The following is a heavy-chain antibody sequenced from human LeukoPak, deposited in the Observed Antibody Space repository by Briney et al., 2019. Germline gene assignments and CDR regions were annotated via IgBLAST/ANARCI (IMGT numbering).Heavy chain of an antibody. V-gene: IGHV3-53*01. Sequence: GGSLRLSCAASGFIFSNNYMTWVRQAPGKGLEWVSFIYSGDTTYYADSVKGRFTISRDNSKNTLNLQMNSLRAEDTAVYYCARVSQWLVINYWGQGTLVTVSS. CDR2: IYSGDTT. J-gene: IGHJ4*02. CDR3: ARVSQWLVINY. CDR1: GFIFSNNY. D-gene: IGHD6-19*01.